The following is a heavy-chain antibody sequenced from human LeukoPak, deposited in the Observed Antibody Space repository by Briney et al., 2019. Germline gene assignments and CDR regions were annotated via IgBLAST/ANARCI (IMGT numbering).Heavy chain of an antibody. D-gene: IGHD4-11*01. J-gene: IGHJ4*02. Sequence: ASVKVSCKASGYTFTSYDINWVRQATGQGLEWMGWMNPNSGNTGYAQKFQGRVTMTRNTSISTAYMELSSLRSEDTAVYCCARVTTKRRHTFDYWGQGTLVTVSS. CDR1: GYTFTSYD. CDR2: MNPNSGNT. V-gene: IGHV1-8*01. CDR3: ARVTTKRRHTFDY.